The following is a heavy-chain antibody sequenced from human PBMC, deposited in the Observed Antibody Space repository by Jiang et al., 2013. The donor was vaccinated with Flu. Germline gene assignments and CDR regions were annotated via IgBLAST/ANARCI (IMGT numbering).Heavy chain of an antibody. CDR3: ARLRNYVDYYYYYGMDV. J-gene: IGHJ6*02. D-gene: IGHD4-11*01. V-gene: IGHV5-51*01. CDR2: IYPGDSDT. Sequence: GAEVKKPGESLKISCKGSGYSFTSYWIGWVRQMPGKGLEWMGIIYPGDSDTRYSPSFQGQVTISADKSISTAYLQWSSLKASDTAMYYCARLRNYVDYYYYYGMDVWGQGTTVTVSS. CDR1: GYSFTSYW.